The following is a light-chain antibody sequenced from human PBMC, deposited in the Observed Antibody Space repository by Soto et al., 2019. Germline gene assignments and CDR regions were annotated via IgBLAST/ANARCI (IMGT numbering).Light chain of an antibody. CDR2: GAS. J-gene: IGKJ4*01. Sequence: EIVLTQSPGTLSLSPGERATLSCRASQSIGRNFLAWYQQKPGQAPRLLIHGASSRATGIPDRFSDSASGTDFILTISRLEPEDFAVYYCQQYASSPLTFGGGTRVEIK. V-gene: IGKV3-20*01. CDR3: QQYASSPLT. CDR1: QSIGRNF.